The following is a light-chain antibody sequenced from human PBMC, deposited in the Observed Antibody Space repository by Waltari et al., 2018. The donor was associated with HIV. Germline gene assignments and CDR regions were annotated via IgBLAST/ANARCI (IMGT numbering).Light chain of an antibody. CDR2: DAS. CDR1: QDISNY. Sequence: DIQMTQSPSSLSASVGDRVTITCQAGQDISNYLNWYQQKPGKAPKLLLYDASNLETGVPSRFSGSVSGTDFTFTISSLQPEDIATYYCQQYDNLPLTFGGGTKVEIK. V-gene: IGKV1-33*01. J-gene: IGKJ4*01. CDR3: QQYDNLPLT.